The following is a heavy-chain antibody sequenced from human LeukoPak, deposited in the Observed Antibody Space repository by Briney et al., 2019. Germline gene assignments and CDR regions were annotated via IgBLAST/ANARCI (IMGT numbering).Heavy chain of an antibody. Sequence: GDSLQLSCAASGLTFSGSGIHWLRQASGKGLEWLGRIGRQGDSDATRYAASLKGKITISRVDSRNTAYLQMNSLKTEDTAVYYCAGDYNFLTGLNYWGQGTLVTVSS. CDR3: AGDYNFLTGLNY. CDR1: GLTFSGSG. J-gene: IGHJ4*02. V-gene: IGHV3-73*01. CDR2: IGRQGDSDAT. D-gene: IGHD3-9*01.